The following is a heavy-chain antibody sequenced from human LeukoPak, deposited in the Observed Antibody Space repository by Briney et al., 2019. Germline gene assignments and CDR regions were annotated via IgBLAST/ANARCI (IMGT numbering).Heavy chain of an antibody. Sequence: PGGPLRLSCAASGFTFSSYEMNWVRQAPGKGLEWVSYISSSGSTIYYADSVKGRFTISRDNAKNSLYLQMNSLRAEDTAVYYCARLFNWNGLYWGQGTLVTVSS. CDR3: ARLFNWNGLY. CDR1: GFTFSSYE. V-gene: IGHV3-48*03. CDR2: ISSSGSTI. J-gene: IGHJ4*02. D-gene: IGHD1-20*01.